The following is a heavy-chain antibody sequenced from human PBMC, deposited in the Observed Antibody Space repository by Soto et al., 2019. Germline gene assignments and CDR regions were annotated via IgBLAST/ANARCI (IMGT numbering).Heavy chain of an antibody. CDR1: GYTFTSYY. V-gene: IGHV5-10-1*01. D-gene: IGHD5-18*01. CDR2: IDPSDSYT. Sequence: GESLKISCEGSGYTFTSYYITWARQLPGKGLEWMGRIDPSDSYTTYNPSFRGHVTISSDKSIRTAYLQWSSLEASDSGMYYCARGDTAVVQKGGDVWGQGTPVTVSS. J-gene: IGHJ6*02. CDR3: ARGDTAVVQKGGDV.